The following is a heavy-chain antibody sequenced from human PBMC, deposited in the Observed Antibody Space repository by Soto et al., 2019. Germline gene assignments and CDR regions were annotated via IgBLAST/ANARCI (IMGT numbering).Heavy chain of an antibody. J-gene: IGHJ6*03. V-gene: IGHV3-74*01. D-gene: IGHD1-26*01. CDR2: INGDGSST. CDR1: GFTFSSYW. Sequence: GGSLRLSCAASGFTFSSYWMHWVRQAPGEGLVWVSRINGDGSSTNYADSVKGRFTISRDNAKNSLSLQMNSLRAEDTAVYYCANLAKNYYHYMDVWGKGTTVTVSS. CDR3: ANLAKNYYHYMDV.